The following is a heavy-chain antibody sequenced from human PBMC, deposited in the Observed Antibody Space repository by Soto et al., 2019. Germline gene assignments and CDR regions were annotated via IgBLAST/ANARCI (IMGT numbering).Heavy chain of an antibody. D-gene: IGHD3-10*01. CDR3: VRGVLS. Sequence: QVPLQESGPGLVKASQTLSLTCNVSGGSISSGGYYWTWIRQHPGKGLEWIGNIHHSGSTFYNPSPXSXXSISVDTSKNQFSLKLSSVTAADTAVYFCVRGVLSWGQGTLVTVSS. CDR1: GGSISSGGYY. CDR2: IHHSGST. J-gene: IGHJ1*01. V-gene: IGHV4-31*03.